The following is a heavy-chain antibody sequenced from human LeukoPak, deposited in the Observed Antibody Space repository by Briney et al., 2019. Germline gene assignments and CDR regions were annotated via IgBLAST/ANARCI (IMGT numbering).Heavy chain of an antibody. CDR2: ISDDSRTT. D-gene: IGHD3-22*01. CDR3: ARKLLHYDRDGPSFDY. CDR1: GFTLSNYS. Sequence: GGSLRLSCVASGFTLSNYSMNWVRQAPGKGLEWVSAISDDSRTTYYTDSAKGRFTISRDNSKYTSYLQLDSLRADDTAVYYCARKLLHYDRDGPSFDYWGQGTLVTVSS. V-gene: IGHV3-21*04. J-gene: IGHJ4*02.